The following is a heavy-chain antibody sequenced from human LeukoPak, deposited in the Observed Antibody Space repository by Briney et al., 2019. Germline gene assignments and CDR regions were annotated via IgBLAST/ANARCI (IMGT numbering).Heavy chain of an antibody. CDR2: MNPNSGNT. CDR1: GYTFTSYD. J-gene: IGHJ5*02. D-gene: IGHD2-15*01. Sequence: ASVKVSCKASGYTFTSYDINWVRQATGQGLEWMGWMNPNSGNTGYAQKFQGRVTITRNTSISTAYMELSSLRSEDMAVYYCARARRYCSGGSCSYWFDPWGQGTLVTVSS. CDR3: ARARRYCSGGSCSYWFDP. V-gene: IGHV1-8*03.